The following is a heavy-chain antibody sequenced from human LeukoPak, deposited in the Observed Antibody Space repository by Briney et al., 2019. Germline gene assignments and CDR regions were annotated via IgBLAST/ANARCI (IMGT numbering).Heavy chain of an antibody. D-gene: IGHD5-24*01. CDR1: GGSVNSGSYS. CDR2: IYHSGST. Sequence: SETLSLTCTVSGGSVNSGSYSWSWIRQPPGKGLEWIGYIYHSGSTYYNPSLKSRVTISVDRSKNQFSLKLSSVTAADTAVYYCARATDGYYFDYWGQGTLVTVSS. V-gene: IGHV4-30-2*01. J-gene: IGHJ4*02. CDR3: ARATDGYYFDY.